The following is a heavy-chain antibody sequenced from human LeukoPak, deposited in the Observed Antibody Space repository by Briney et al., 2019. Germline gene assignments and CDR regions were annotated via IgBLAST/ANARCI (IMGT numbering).Heavy chain of an antibody. J-gene: IGHJ4*02. D-gene: IGHD3-3*01. CDR3: AIVSWSGYHS. CDR2: ITGGGDNT. V-gene: IGHV3-23*01. Sequence: GGSLRLSCAASGFIFSSDDMNWVRQAPGTGLDWVSGITGGGDNTFYADSVKGRFTISRDSSKNTVYLQMNSLRAEDTAIYYCAIVSWSGYHSWGQGILVTVSS. CDR1: GFIFSSDD.